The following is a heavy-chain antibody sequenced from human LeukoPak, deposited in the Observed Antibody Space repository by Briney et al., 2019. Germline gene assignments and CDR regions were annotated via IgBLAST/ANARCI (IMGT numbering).Heavy chain of an antibody. Sequence: PGGSLRLSCAASGFTFSSYSMNWVRQAPGKGLEWVSSISSSSSYIYYADSVKGRFTISRDNAKNSLYLQMNSLRAEDTAVYYCARIIGSSSFAYDYWGQGTLVTVSS. V-gene: IGHV3-21*01. D-gene: IGHD6-13*01. CDR1: GFTFSSYS. CDR2: ISSSSSYI. CDR3: ARIIGSSSFAYDY. J-gene: IGHJ4*02.